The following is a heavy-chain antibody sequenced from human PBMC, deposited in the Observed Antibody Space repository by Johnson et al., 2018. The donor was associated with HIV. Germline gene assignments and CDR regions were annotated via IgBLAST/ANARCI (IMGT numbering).Heavy chain of an antibody. Sequence: QVQLVESGGGLVKPGGSLRLSCAASGFTLSDYYMSWIRQAPGKGLEWVSYISSSGSPIYYADSLKRRFTISRANAKNQLYLQMNSLRAEDTAVYYCARGGDGYNSRFREPFGAFDIWGQGTMVTVSS. J-gene: IGHJ3*02. CDR3: ARGGDGYNSRFREPFGAFDI. CDR2: ISSSGSPI. CDR1: GFTLSDYY. V-gene: IGHV3-11*04. D-gene: IGHD5-24*01.